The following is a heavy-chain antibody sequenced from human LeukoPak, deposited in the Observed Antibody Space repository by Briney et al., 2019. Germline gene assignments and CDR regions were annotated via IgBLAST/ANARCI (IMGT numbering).Heavy chain of an antibody. CDR3: ARDYLGAGTVGATSGH. Sequence: SETLSLTCTVSGGSISSYYWSWIRQPAGKGLEWIGRIYTSGSTNYNPSLKSRVTMSVDTSKNQFSLKLSSVTAADTAVYYCARDYLGAGTVGATSGHWGQGTLVTVSS. D-gene: IGHD1-26*01. J-gene: IGHJ4*02. CDR2: IYTSGST. CDR1: GGSISSYY. V-gene: IGHV4-4*07.